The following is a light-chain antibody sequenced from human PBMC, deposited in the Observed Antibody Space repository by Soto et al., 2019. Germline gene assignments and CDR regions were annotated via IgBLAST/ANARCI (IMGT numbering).Light chain of an antibody. CDR2: DVS. V-gene: IGKV1-5*01. J-gene: IGKJ3*01. Sequence: DSRMTQSPSTLSASVGDRVTITCRASRNINHWLAWYQQKPGKAPKLLIYDVSNLESGVPSRFSGSGSGTEFTLTISSLQPDDFATYYCQQYNDCFGPGTKVDIK. CDR3: QQYNDC. CDR1: RNINHW.